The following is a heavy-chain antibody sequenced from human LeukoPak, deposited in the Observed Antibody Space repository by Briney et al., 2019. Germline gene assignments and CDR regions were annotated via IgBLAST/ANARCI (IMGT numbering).Heavy chain of an antibody. CDR2: ISGSGGST. D-gene: IGHD5-18*01. Sequence: GGSLRLSCAASGFTFSSYGMSWVRQAPGKGLEWVSAISGSGGSTYYADSVKGRFTISRDNSKNTLYLQMNSLRAEDTAVYYCARVRGRYSYGGPFDPWGQGTLVTVSS. V-gene: IGHV3-23*01. CDR3: ARVRGRYSYGGPFDP. J-gene: IGHJ5*02. CDR1: GFTFSSYG.